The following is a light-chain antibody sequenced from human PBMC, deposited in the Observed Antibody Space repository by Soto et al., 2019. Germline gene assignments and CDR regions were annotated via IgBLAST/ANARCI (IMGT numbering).Light chain of an antibody. V-gene: IGLV2-14*01. Sequence: QSVLTQPASVSGSPGQSITISCTGTSSDVGGYNYVSWYQQHPGKAPKFMIYDVSNRLSGVSNRFSGSKSGNTASLTISGLQAEDEVDYYCSSYTTSNTRQIVFGTGTKLTV. J-gene: IGLJ1*01. CDR3: SSYTTSNTRQIV. CDR1: SSDVGGYNY. CDR2: DVS.